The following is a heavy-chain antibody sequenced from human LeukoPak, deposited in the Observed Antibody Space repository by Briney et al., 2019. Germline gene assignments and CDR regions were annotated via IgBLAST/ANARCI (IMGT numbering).Heavy chain of an antibody. Sequence: SETLSLTCAVYGGSFSGYYWSWIRQPPGKGLEWIGEINHSGSTNYNPSLKSRVTISVDTSQNQFSLKLSSVTAADTAVYYCARGRRYCTNGVCYSPKRGYYYYMDVWGKGTTVTVSS. CDR2: INHSGST. J-gene: IGHJ6*03. CDR3: ARGRRYCTNGVCYSPKRGYYYYMDV. D-gene: IGHD2-8*01. CDR1: GGSFSGYY. V-gene: IGHV4-34*01.